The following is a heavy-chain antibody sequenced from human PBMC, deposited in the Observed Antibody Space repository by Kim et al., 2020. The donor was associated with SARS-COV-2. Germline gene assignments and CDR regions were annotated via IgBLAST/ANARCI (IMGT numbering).Heavy chain of an antibody. V-gene: IGHV1-46*01. J-gene: IGHJ6*02. D-gene: IGHD1-26*01. Sequence: QGRVTMTRDTSTSTVYMELSSLRSEDTAVYYCARGGGATTHYYYYGMDVWGQGTTVTVSS. CDR3: ARGGGATTHYYYYGMDV.